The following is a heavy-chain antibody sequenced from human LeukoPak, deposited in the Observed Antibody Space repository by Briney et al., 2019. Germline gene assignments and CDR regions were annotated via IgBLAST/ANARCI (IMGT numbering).Heavy chain of an antibody. CDR1: GGSIGSGSYY. CDR2: IYTSGST. D-gene: IGHD4-17*01. Sequence: PSQTLSLTCTVSGGSIGSGSYYWSWIRQPAGKGLEWIGRIYTSGSTDYNPSLKSRVTISVDTSKNQFSLKLSSVTAADTAVYYCARNSHGRFSSGAPRYFDLWGRGTLVTVSS. V-gene: IGHV4-61*02. CDR3: ARNSHGRFSSGAPRYFDL. J-gene: IGHJ2*01.